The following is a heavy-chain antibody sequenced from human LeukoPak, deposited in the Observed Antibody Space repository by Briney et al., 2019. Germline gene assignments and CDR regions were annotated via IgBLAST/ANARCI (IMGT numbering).Heavy chain of an antibody. CDR2: ISAYNGIT. V-gene: IGHV1-18*01. D-gene: IGHD2-15*01. Sequence: GASVKVSCKASGYTFTSYGISWVRQAPGQGLEWMGWISAYNGITNNAQKLQGRVTMTTDTSTSTAYMELSSLRSEDTAVYYCARDGYCSGGSCTRNYYYYGMDVWGQGTTVTVSS. CDR3: ARDGYCSGGSCTRNYYYYGMDV. CDR1: GYTFTSYG. J-gene: IGHJ6*02.